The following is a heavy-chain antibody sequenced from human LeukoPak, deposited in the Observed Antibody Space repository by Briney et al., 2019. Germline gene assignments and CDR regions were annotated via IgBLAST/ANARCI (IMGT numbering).Heavy chain of an antibody. CDR3: ARDPRIAVAGKYFDY. CDR1: GYTFTGYY. J-gene: IGHJ4*02. D-gene: IGHD6-19*01. Sequence: ASVKVSCKASGYTFTGYYMHWVRQAPGQGLEWMGRINPNSGGTNYAQKFQGRVTMTRDTSISTTYMELSRLRSDDTAVYYCARDPRIAVAGKYFDYWGQGTLVTVSS. CDR2: INPNSGGT. V-gene: IGHV1-2*06.